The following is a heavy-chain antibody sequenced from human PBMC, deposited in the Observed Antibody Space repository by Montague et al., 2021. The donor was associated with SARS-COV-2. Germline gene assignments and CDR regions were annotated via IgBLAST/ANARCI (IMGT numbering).Heavy chain of an antibody. D-gene: IGHD4-11*01. J-gene: IGHJ6*02. V-gene: IGHV4-34*01. CDR2: INHSGST. CDR3: ACGEITTRGLIYYYGMDV. CDR1: GGSFSGYY. Sequence: SETLSLTCAVYGGSFSGYYWTWIRQSPRKGLEWIGEINHSGSTNYNPSLKSRVTISVDTSKNQFSLKLSSVTAADTAVYYCACGEITTRGLIYYYGMDVWGQGTTVTGS.